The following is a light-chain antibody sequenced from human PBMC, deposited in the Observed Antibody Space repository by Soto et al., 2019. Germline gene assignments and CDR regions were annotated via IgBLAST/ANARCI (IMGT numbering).Light chain of an antibody. CDR3: QQYGSSPSWT. V-gene: IGKV3-20*01. J-gene: IGKJ1*01. CDR2: GAS. CDR1: QSVSRN. Sequence: EIVLTQSPATLSVSPGESATLSCRASQSVSRNLAWHQQKPGQAPRLLIYGASSRATGIPDRFSGSGSGTDFTLTISRLEPEDFAVYYCQQYGSSPSWTFGQGTKVDIK.